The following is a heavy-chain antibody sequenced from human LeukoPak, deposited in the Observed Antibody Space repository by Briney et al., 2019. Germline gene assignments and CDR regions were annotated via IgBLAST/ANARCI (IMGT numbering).Heavy chain of an antibody. CDR2: ISAYNGNT. D-gene: IGHD6-13*01. Sequence: ASVKVSCKASGGTFSGSAFIWVRQAPGQGLEWMGWISAYNGNTNYAQKVQGRVTMTTDTSTSTAYMELRSLRFDDTAVYYCARDQSVRLLQTSSTYFKHVFAIWGQGSMVTVSS. CDR3: ARDQSVRLLQTSSTYFKHVFAI. V-gene: IGHV1-18*01. J-gene: IGHJ3*02. CDR1: GGTFSGSA.